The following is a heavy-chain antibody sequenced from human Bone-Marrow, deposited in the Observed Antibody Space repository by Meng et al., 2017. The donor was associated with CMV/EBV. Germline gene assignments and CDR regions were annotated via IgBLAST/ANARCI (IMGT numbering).Heavy chain of an antibody. Sequence: ASVKVSCKASGYTFTSYGISWVRQAPGQGLEWMGWISAYNGNTNYAQKLQGRVTMTTDTSTSTAYMELRSLRSDDTAVYYCARGGYQLLSIASSGFDPWGQGTLVTVSS. CDR3: ARGGYQLLSIASSGFDP. CDR1: GYTFTSYG. J-gene: IGHJ5*02. CDR2: ISAYNGNT. V-gene: IGHV1-18*01. D-gene: IGHD2-2*01.